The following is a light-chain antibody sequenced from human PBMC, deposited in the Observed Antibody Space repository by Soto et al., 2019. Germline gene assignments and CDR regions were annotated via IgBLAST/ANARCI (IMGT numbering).Light chain of an antibody. CDR1: SSDVGGYNY. V-gene: IGLV2-8*01. CDR2: EVS. J-gene: IGLJ1*01. Sequence: QSALPQPPSASGAPGQSVTISCTGTSSDVGGYNYVSWYQQHPGKAPKLMIYEVSKRPSGVPDRFSGSKSGNTAYLTVSGLQDEDEADYYCNSYAGSNNFLFGAGTKLTVL. CDR3: NSYAGSNNFL.